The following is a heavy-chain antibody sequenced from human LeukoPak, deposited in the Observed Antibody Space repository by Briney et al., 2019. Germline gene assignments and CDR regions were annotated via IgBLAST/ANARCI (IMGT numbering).Heavy chain of an antibody. J-gene: IGHJ4*02. Sequence: GGSLRLSCAASGFTFSRNAMNWVRQAPGKGLEWVVAISGNGLGTYYADSVKGRFNISRDNSRNTLYLQMNSLRIEDTALYYCAKDANYLRSSGYLIPIDFWGQGTLVTVSS. CDR2: ISGNGLGT. CDR1: GFTFSRNA. CDR3: AKDANYLRSSGYLIPIDF. D-gene: IGHD3-22*01. V-gene: IGHV3-23*01.